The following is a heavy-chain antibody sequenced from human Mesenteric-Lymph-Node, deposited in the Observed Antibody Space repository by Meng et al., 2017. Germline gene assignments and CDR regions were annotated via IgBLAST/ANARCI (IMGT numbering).Heavy chain of an antibody. CDR2: ISDNGGYT. J-gene: IGHJ3*02. CDR1: GFTFSSYA. D-gene: IGHD3-22*01. Sequence: GESLKISCAASGFTFSSYAMSWVRQAPGKGLEWVSAISDNGGYTYYADSVKGRFTISRDNSKNTLSLQMNSLRAEDTAKYYCANLATMIVVVNDAFDIWGQGTMVTVSS. V-gene: IGHV3-23*01. CDR3: ANLATMIVVVNDAFDI.